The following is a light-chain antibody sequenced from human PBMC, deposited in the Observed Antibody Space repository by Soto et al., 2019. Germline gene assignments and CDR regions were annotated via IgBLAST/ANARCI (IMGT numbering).Light chain of an antibody. CDR2: AAS. J-gene: IGKJ2*01. Sequence: DIQMTQSPSSLSASVGDRVTITCRASQSISSYLNWYQQKPGKAPKLLIYAASSLQSGVPSRFSGSGSGTDFTLTISSLQPEDFATYYCQQSYSTPVTFGQGTSWRSN. CDR1: QSISSY. V-gene: IGKV1-39*01. CDR3: QQSYSTPVT.